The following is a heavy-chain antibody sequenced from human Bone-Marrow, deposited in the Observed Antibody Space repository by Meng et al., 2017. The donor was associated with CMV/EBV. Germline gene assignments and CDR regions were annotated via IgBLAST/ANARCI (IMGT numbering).Heavy chain of an antibody. CDR3: ARPFGQSVGYYGMDV. CDR2: IYSGGST. V-gene: IGHV3-53*05. Sequence: GESLKISCAASGFTVSSNYMSWVRQAPGKGLEWVSVIYSGGSTYYADSVKGRFTISRDNSKNTLYLQMNSLRAEDTAVYYCARPFGQSVGYYGMDVWGQGTTVTVSS. CDR1: GFTVSSNY. D-gene: IGHD3-16*01. J-gene: IGHJ6*02.